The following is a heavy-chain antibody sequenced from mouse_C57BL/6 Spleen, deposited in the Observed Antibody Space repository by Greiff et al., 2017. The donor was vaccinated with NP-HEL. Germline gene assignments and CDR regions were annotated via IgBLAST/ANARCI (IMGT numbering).Heavy chain of an antibody. CDR2: ISYSGST. V-gene: IGHV3-1*01. J-gene: IGHJ4*01. Sequence: VQLKESGPGMVKPSQSLSLTCTVTGYSITSGYDWHWIRHFPGNKLEWMGYISYSGSTNYNPSLKSRTSITPDTSKNHFFLKLNSVTTEDTATYYCARDGYYYAMDYWGQGTSVTVSS. CDR1: GYSITSGYD. D-gene: IGHD2-2*01. CDR3: ARDGYYYAMDY.